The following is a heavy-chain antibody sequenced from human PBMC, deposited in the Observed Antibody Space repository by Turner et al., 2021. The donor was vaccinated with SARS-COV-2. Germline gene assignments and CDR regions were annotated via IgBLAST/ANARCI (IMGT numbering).Heavy chain of an antibody. D-gene: IGHD4-17*01. J-gene: IGHJ4*02. Sequence: QVQLVQSGAEVKKPGSSVKVSCKASGGTFSSYAISWVRQAPGQGLEWMGGIIPILGIANYAQKFQGRVTITADKSTSTAYMEVSSLRSEDTAVYYCARDYFAFYNNGYFYHWGQGTLVTVSS. CDR3: ARDYFAFYNNGYFYH. CDR1: GGTFSSYA. V-gene: IGHV1-69*10. CDR2: IIPILGIA.